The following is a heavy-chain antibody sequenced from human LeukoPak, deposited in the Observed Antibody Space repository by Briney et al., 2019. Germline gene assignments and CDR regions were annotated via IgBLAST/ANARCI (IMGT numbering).Heavy chain of an antibody. CDR2: INPDDKST. CDR3: LTIVETPINAFDI. CDR1: GFTFSKYW. Sequence: GGSLRLSCAASGFTFSKYWLHWVRQPPGRGLVWLARINPDDKSTSYADSVKGRFTISIDDAKETLFLQMNSLTAEDTAVYYCLTIVETPINAFDIWGQGAMVTVSS. V-gene: IGHV3-74*01. D-gene: IGHD4-23*01. J-gene: IGHJ3*02.